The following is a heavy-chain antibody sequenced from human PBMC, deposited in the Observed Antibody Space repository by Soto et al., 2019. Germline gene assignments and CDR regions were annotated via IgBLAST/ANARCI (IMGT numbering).Heavy chain of an antibody. CDR1: GGSISSISYY. CDR2: IKYSGHT. Sequence: SETLSLTCTVSGGSISSISYYWGWIRQPPGKGLEWIGSIKYSGHTFYNPSLKSRVTMSVDTSKNQFSLRLSSVTAAETAVYYCARVDIAAVPSTTFDYWGQGTLVTVSS. D-gene: IGHD2-2*01. J-gene: IGHJ4*02. CDR3: ARVDIAAVPSTTFDY. V-gene: IGHV4-39*01.